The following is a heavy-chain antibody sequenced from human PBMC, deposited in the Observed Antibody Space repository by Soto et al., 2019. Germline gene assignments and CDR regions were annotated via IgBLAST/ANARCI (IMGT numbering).Heavy chain of an antibody. D-gene: IGHD6-6*01. CDR2: INHSGST. CDR3: AREGSYSSSSRYYYYMDV. CDR1: GGSFSGYY. V-gene: IGHV4-34*01. J-gene: IGHJ6*03. Sequence: SETLSLTCAVYGGSFSGYYWSWIRQPPGKGLEWIGEINHSGSTNYNPSLKSRVTISVDTSKNQFSLKLSSVTAADTAVYYCAREGSYSSSSRYYYYMDVWGKGTTVTVSS.